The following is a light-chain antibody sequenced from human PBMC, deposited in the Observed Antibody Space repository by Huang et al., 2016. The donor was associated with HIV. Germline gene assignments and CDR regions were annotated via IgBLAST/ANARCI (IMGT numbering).Light chain of an antibody. CDR1: QRVNDNY. V-gene: IGKV3-20*01. J-gene: IGKJ1*01. CDR3: QQYGSSGT. Sequence: ENVLTQSPGTLSLSPGERATLSCRASQRVNDNYLAWYQQKPGQAPRLLIYGASTRATGIPDRFRGSGSGTDFTLTIIRLAPEDFAVYYCQQYGSSGTFGQGTRVDI. CDR2: GAS.